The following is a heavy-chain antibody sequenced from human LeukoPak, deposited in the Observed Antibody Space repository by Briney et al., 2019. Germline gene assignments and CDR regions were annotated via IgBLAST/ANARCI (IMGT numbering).Heavy chain of an antibody. Sequence: GGSLRLSCAASGFNFGSYSMTWVRQAPGKGLEWVSTISDSGGGAYYADSVKGRFTISRDSSRSTLYLQMHSLRAEDTAVYYCAKDRPYISSWYGCSTPWGQGTLVTVSP. J-gene: IGHJ5*02. D-gene: IGHD6-13*01. CDR2: ISDSGGGA. V-gene: IGHV3-23*01. CDR3: AKDRPYISSWYGCSTP. CDR1: GFNFGSYS.